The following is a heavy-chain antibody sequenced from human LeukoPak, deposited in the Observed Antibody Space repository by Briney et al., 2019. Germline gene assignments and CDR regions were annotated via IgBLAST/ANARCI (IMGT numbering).Heavy chain of an antibody. V-gene: IGHV4-30-2*01. CDR1: GVSISSSGYY. CDR2: IYHSGST. J-gene: IGHJ6*03. Sequence: SQTLSLTCTVSGVSISSSGYYWTWIRQPPGKGLEWIGYIYHSGSTYYNTSLESRATISVDKSKNQVSLKLTSVTVADTAVYYCACPKSYYYYIDVWGKGTTVTVSS. CDR3: ACPKSYYYYIDV.